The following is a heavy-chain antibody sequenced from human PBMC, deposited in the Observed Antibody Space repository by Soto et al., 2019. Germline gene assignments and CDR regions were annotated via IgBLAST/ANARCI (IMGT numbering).Heavy chain of an antibody. D-gene: IGHD2-15*01. J-gene: IGHJ4*02. Sequence: QVPLVHSGAEVKKPGASVRVSCKASGYTFTSYAMHLVRQAPGQRLEWMGWINAGNGNTKYSQKFQGRVTITRDTSASTAYMELSSLRSEDTAVYYCARGFPVVTSFVEYWGQGTLVTVSS. CDR2: INAGNGNT. CDR1: GYTFTSYA. CDR3: ARGFPVVTSFVEY. V-gene: IGHV1-3*01.